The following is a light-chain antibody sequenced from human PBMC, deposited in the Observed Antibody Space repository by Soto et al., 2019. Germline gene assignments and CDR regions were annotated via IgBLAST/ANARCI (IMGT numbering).Light chain of an antibody. J-gene: IGKJ4*01. CDR1: QSVSSY. CDR2: DAS. CDR3: QQRSNWPPA. V-gene: IGKV3-11*01. Sequence: EIVLTQSPATLSLSPGERATLSCRASQSVSSYLAWYQQKPGQAPRLLIYDASNRATGIPARFSGSGSGTEFTLTISSLEPEDFAVYYCQQRSNWPPAFGGGTKVEMK.